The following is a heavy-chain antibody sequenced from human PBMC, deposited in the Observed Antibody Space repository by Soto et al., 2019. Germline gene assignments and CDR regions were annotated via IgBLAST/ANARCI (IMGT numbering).Heavy chain of an antibody. V-gene: IGHV3-48*03. J-gene: IGHJ6*02. CDR2: ISSSGSTI. CDR3: ARDNLRGPIVVVPAAILSYYYYGMDV. CDR1: GFTFSSYE. Sequence: EVQLVESGGGLVQPGGSLRLSCAASGFTFSSYEMNWVRQAPGKGLEWVSYISSSGSTIYYADSVKGRFTISRDNAKNSLYLQMNSLRAEDTAVYYCARDNLRGPIVVVPAAILSYYYYGMDVWGQGTTVTVSS. D-gene: IGHD2-2*02.